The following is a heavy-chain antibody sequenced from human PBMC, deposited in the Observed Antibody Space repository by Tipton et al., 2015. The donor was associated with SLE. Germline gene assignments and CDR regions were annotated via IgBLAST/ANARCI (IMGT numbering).Heavy chain of an antibody. Sequence: TLSLTCAVYGGSFSGYYWSWIRQPPGKGLEWLGEIKHSGTTNYNPSLKSRVTISVDTSKNQFSLKLTSVTAADTAVYYCARPRAATGAFDIWGQGTMVTVSS. D-gene: IGHD1-26*01. J-gene: IGHJ3*02. V-gene: IGHV4-34*01. CDR3: ARPRAATGAFDI. CDR1: GGSFSGYY. CDR2: IKHSGTT.